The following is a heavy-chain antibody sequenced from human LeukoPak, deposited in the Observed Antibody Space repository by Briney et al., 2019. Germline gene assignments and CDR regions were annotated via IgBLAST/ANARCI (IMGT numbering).Heavy chain of an antibody. V-gene: IGHV3-15*01. CDR3: TTESPLGNVWFDP. Sequence: PGGSLRLSCAASGFTFSNAWMSWVRQAPGKGLEWVGRIKSKTDGGTTDYAAPVKGRFTISRDDSKNTLYLQMNSLKTEDTAVYYCTTESPLGNVWFDPWGQGTLVTVSS. CDR2: IKSKTDGGTT. CDR1: GFTFSNAW. J-gene: IGHJ5*02. D-gene: IGHD3-16*01.